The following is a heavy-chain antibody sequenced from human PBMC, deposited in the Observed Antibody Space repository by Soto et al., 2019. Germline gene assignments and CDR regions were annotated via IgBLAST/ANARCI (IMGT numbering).Heavy chain of an antibody. CDR2: IKQDGSEK. D-gene: IGHD2-15*01. CDR1: GFAFSSYW. J-gene: IGHJ6*02. V-gene: IGHV3-7*03. CDR3: ARGPLRDCSGGSCYSLGGYYYYYGMDV. Sequence: PGGSMGLSCAASGFAFSSYWMSWVRQAPGKGLEWVANIKQDGSEKYYVDSVKGRFTISRDNAKNSLYLQMNSLRAEDTAVYYCARGPLRDCSGGSCYSLGGYYYYYGMDVWGQGTTVTVSS.